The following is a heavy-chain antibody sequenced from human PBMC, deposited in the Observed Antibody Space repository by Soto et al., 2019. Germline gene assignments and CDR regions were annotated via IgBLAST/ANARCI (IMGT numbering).Heavy chain of an antibody. CDR1: GYTFTSYA. Sequence: ASVKVSCKASGYTFTSYAMHWVRQAPGQRLEWMGWINAGNGNTKYSQKFQGRVTMTRNTSISTAYMELSSLTVEDAAVYYCTKDRVPDGIYSLDYWGQGALVTVSS. J-gene: IGHJ4*02. CDR2: INAGNGNT. CDR3: TKDRVPDGIYSLDY. V-gene: IGHV1-3*01. D-gene: IGHD2-15*01.